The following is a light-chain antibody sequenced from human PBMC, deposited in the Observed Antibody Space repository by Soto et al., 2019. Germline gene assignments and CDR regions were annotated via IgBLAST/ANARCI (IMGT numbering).Light chain of an antibody. J-gene: IGLJ1*01. V-gene: IGLV1-47*01. Sequence: QSVLTQPPSASGTPGQRVTISCSGSSSNVGVNFVYWYQHLPGTAPKLLIYRNDQRPSGVPDRFSGSKSGTSSSLAISGLRFEDEADYYCAAWDDSLRGRLFVTGTKVTVL. CDR2: RND. CDR3: AAWDDSLRGRL. CDR1: SSNVGVNF.